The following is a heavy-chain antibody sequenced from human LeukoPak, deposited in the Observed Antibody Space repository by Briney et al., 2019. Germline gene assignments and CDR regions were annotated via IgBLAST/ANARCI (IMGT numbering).Heavy chain of an antibody. J-gene: IGHJ4*02. CDR2: VNYSGSI. V-gene: IGHV4-34*01. CDR1: HGSVSGYY. CDR3: ARHTRGGIYYLDY. D-gene: IGHD2/OR15-2a*01. Sequence: SETLSLTCAVYHGSVSGYYWSWIRQPPGKGLEWIGEVNYSGSINYNPSLKSRVTISLDRSKNQLSLQLSSVTAADTAVYFCARHTRGGIYYLDYWGQGTLVTVSS.